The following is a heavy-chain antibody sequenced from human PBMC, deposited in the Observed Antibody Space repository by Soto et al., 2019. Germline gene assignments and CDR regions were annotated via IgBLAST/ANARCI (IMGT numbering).Heavy chain of an antibody. CDR2: IYYSGST. CDR1: GDSISRSSHY. V-gene: IGHV4-39*02. CDR3: ATQEVGGSYVYTFDP. J-gene: IGHJ5*02. Sequence: ETLSLTCSVSGDSISRSSHYWGWIRQPPGKGLEWIGSIYYSGSTYYNPSLKSRVTISVDTSKNHFSLKLSSVTAADTAVYYCATQEVGGSYVYTFDPWGQGTLVTVSS. D-gene: IGHD1-26*01.